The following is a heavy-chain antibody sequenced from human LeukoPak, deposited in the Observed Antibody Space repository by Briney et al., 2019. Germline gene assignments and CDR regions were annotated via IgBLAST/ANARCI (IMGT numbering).Heavy chain of an antibody. D-gene: IGHD2-2*01. J-gene: IGHJ5*02. CDR3: ARVLRGGYCSSTSCKNPNWFDP. CDR2: IYHSGST. Sequence: SETLSLTCTVSGYSISSGYYWGWIRQPPGKGLEWIGSIYHSGSTNYNPSLKSRVTISVDTSKNQFSLKLSSVTAADTAVYYCARVLRGGYCSSTSCKNPNWFDPWGQGTLVTVSS. V-gene: IGHV4-38-2*02. CDR1: GYSISSGYY.